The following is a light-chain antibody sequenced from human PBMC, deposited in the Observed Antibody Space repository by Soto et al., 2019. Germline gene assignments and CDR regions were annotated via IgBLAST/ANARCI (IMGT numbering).Light chain of an antibody. CDR3: SSYTTRNTVL. CDR2: EGS. V-gene: IGLV2-14*02. CDR1: SSDVGSYDL. J-gene: IGLJ2*01. Sequence: QSVPTQPASVSGPPGQSIVISCNGSSSDVGSYDLVSWYLQYPGKAPKVIIFEGSNRPSGVSNRFSGSKSGNTASLTISGLQAEDEADYYCSSYTTRNTVLFGGGTQLTVL.